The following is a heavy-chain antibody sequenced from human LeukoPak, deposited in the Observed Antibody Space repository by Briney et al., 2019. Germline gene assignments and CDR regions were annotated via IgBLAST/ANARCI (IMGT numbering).Heavy chain of an antibody. V-gene: IGHV3-23*01. Sequence: GGSLRLSCAASGFTFSSYAMSWVRQAPGKGLEWVSAISGSGGSTYYADSVKGRFTISRDNSKNTLYLQMNSLRAEDTAVYYCATDYGGNSDALDIWGQGTMVTVSS. CDR1: GFTFSSYA. CDR2: ISGSGGST. CDR3: ATDYGGNSDALDI. J-gene: IGHJ3*02. D-gene: IGHD4-23*01.